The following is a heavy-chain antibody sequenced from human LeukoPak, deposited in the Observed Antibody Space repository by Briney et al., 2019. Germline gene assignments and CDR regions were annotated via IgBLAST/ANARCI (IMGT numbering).Heavy chain of an antibody. D-gene: IGHD3-22*01. CDR1: GYTFTSYG. Sequence: GASVKVSCKASGYTFTSYGISWVRQAPGQGLEWMGWISAYNGNTNYAQKLQGRVTMTTDTSTSTAYMELRSLRSDDTAVYYCARDGKGGITMMPVPAIWGQGTMVTVSS. CDR3: ARDGKGGITMMPVPAI. V-gene: IGHV1-18*01. J-gene: IGHJ3*02. CDR2: ISAYNGNT.